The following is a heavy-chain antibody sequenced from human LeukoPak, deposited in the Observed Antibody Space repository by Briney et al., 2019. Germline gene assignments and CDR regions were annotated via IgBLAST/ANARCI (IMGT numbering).Heavy chain of an antibody. Sequence: VASVKVSCKASGYTFTSYGISWVRQAPGQGLEWMGWITAYNGNTNYAQKLQGRVTMTTDTSTSTAYMELRSLRSDDTAVYYCARPSVGYDFWSGYLYYFDYWGQGTLVTVSS. CDR3: ARPSVGYDFWSGYLYYFDY. V-gene: IGHV1-18*01. J-gene: IGHJ4*02. CDR1: GYTFTSYG. CDR2: ITAYNGNT. D-gene: IGHD3-3*01.